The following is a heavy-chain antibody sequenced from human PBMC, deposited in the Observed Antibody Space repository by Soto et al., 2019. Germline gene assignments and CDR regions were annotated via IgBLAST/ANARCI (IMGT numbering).Heavy chain of an antibody. CDR2: AGGSDGTT. D-gene: IGHD2-21*01. V-gene: IGHV3-23*01. J-gene: IGHJ6*03. CDR3: AKAPRPYPGETSDYFYMEV. Sequence: EVQLLESGGGLVQPGGSLRLSCAASGFTFSDYAMRWVRQAPGKGLEWVSGAGGSDGTTYYADSVKARLTISSDNSKNTSHLQMNSLRADDTAVYYCAKAPRPYPGETSDYFYMEVWGKGTTVNVAS. CDR1: GFTFSDYA.